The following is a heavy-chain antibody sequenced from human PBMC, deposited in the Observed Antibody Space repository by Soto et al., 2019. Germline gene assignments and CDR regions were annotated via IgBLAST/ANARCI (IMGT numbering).Heavy chain of an antibody. CDR3: ARGGSGDIVVVAAIDY. Sequence: QVQLQESGPGLVKPSQTLSLTCTVSGGSISSGNYYWSWIRQHPGKGLEWIGYIFYSGSTYYKPSLKGRVTVSVDTSKNRCSLKLSSVTAADTAVYYCARGGSGDIVVVAAIDYWGQGTLGTVSS. V-gene: IGHV4-31*03. CDR1: GGSISSGNYY. CDR2: IFYSGST. J-gene: IGHJ4*02. D-gene: IGHD2-15*01.